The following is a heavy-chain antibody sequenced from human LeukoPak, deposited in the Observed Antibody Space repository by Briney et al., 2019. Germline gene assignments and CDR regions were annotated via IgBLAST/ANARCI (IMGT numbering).Heavy chain of an antibody. Sequence: PSETLSLTCAVSGGSISSYYWSWIRQPAGKGLEWLGRIYASGSTNYNPSLKSRVTMSVDTSKNQFSLKLSSVTAADTAVYYCARTSTAWFDPWGQGTLVTVSS. CDR2: IYASGST. CDR1: GGSISSYY. D-gene: IGHD2-2*01. J-gene: IGHJ5*02. CDR3: ARTSTAWFDP. V-gene: IGHV4-4*07.